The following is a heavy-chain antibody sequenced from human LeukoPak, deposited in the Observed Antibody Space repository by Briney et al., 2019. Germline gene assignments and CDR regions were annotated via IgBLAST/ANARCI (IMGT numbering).Heavy chain of an antibody. D-gene: IGHD3-16*02. CDR2: ISSSSSYI. J-gene: IGHJ4*02. V-gene: IGHV3-21*01. CDR1: GFTFSSYS. Sequence: GGSLRLSCAASGFTFSSYSMNWVRQAPGKGLEWVSSISSSSSYIYYADSVKGRFTISRDNAENSLYLQMNSLRAEDTAAYYCARDHGDYVWGSYRYGPPFDYWGQGTLVTVSS. CDR3: ARDHGDYVWGSYRYGPPFDY.